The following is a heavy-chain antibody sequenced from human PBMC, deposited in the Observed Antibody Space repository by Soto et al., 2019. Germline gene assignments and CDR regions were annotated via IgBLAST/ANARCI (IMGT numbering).Heavy chain of an antibody. Sequence: GGSLRLSCAASGFTFSNYWMHWVRQGSGKGLVWVSRSYSDGNSASYADSVKGRFTISRDNAKNTLYLQMNSLRAEDTAVYYCARGGVTRAAFDIWGQGTMVTVSS. J-gene: IGHJ3*02. V-gene: IGHV3-74*01. CDR3: ARGGVTRAAFDI. CDR2: SYSDGNSA. D-gene: IGHD4-17*01. CDR1: GFTFSNYW.